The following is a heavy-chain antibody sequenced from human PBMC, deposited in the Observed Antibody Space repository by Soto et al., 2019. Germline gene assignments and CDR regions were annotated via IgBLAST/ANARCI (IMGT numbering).Heavy chain of an antibody. V-gene: IGHV4-31*03. CDR3: ARGGRRSPGMDV. CDR1: GGSISSGGYY. J-gene: IGHJ6*02. CDR2: IYYSGST. Sequence: SETLSLTCTVSGGSISSGGYYWSWIRQHPGKGLEWIGYIYYSGSTYYNPSLKSRVTISVDTSKNQFSLKLSSVTAADTAVYYCARGGRRSPGMDVWGRGTTVTVSS.